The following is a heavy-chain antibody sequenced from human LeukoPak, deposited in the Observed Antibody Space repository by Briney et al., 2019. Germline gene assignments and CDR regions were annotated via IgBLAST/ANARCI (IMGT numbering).Heavy chain of an antibody. CDR3: ARDPYYYDSSGKTAFDY. J-gene: IGHJ4*02. V-gene: IGHV3-23*01. D-gene: IGHD3-22*01. CDR2: ISGSGGST. CDR1: GFTFSSYA. Sequence: PGGSLRLSCAASGFTFSSYAMSWVRQAPGKGLEWVSAISGSGGSTYYADSVKGRFTISRDNAKNSLYLQMNSLRAEDTAVYYCARDPYYYDSSGKTAFDYWGQGTLVTVSS.